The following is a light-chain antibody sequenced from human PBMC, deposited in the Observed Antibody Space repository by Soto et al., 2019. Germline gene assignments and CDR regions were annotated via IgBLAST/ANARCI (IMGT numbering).Light chain of an antibody. V-gene: IGKV3-20*01. CDR3: QQYGSWT. CDR1: QTISSNN. J-gene: IGKJ1*01. Sequence: EIVLTQSPGTLSVSPGERATLSCRASQTISSNNLAWYQQKPGQAPSLLFYGTSSRATGIPDRFSGSGSGTDFTLTISRLEPEDSAIYYCQQYGSWTFGQGTKVEI. CDR2: GTS.